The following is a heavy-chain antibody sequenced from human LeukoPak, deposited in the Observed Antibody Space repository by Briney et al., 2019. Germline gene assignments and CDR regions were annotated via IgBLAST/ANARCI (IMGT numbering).Heavy chain of an antibody. Sequence: PGGSLRLSCAASGFTFSSYSMNWVRQAPGKGLEWVSSISSSSSYIYYADSVKGRFTISRDNAKNPLYLQMNSLRAEDTAVYYCARGHYDFWSGYYGHFDYWGQGTLVTVSS. D-gene: IGHD3-3*01. V-gene: IGHV3-21*01. CDR1: GFTFSSYS. CDR3: ARGHYDFWSGYYGHFDY. CDR2: ISSSSSYI. J-gene: IGHJ4*02.